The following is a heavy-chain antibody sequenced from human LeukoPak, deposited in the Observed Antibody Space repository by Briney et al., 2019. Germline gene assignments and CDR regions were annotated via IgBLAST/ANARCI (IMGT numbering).Heavy chain of an antibody. CDR3: AKDANYYDSSGYPVAFDI. V-gene: IGHV3-23*01. CDR1: GFTFSSYA. D-gene: IGHD3-22*01. CDR2: ISGSGGST. Sequence: GGSLRLSCAASGFTFSSYAMSWVRQAPGKGLEWVSAISGSGGSTYYADSVKGRFTISGDNSKNTLYLQMNSLRAEDTAVYYCAKDANYYDSSGYPVAFDIWGQGTMVTVSS. J-gene: IGHJ3*02.